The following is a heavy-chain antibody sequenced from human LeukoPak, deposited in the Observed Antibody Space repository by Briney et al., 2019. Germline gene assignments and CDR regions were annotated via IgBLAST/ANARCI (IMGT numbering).Heavy chain of an antibody. Sequence: GGSLRLSCAASGFAFSSYTLHWVRQTPGRGLEWVALISYDGSHKYYADSVKGRFTISRDNSKNTVYLQMNSLRAEDTAIYYCAKHSHDGSAPYYEVQLDYWGQGTLVTVSS. J-gene: IGHJ4*02. V-gene: IGHV3-30*04. D-gene: IGHD3-22*01. CDR2: ISYDGSHK. CDR3: AKHSHDGSAPYYEVQLDY. CDR1: GFAFSSYT.